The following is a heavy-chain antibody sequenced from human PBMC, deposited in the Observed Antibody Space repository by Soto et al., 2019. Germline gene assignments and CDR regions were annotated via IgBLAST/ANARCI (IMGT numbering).Heavy chain of an antibody. CDR1: GGSFSGYY. V-gene: IGHV4-34*01. CDR2: INHSGST. D-gene: IGHD3-16*01. Sequence: SETLSLTCAVYGGSFSGYYWSWIRQPPGKGLEWIGEINHSGSTNYNPSLKSRVTISVDTSKNQFSLKLGSVTAADTAVYYCARGSGRVMITFGGAGFDYWGQGTLVTVSS. J-gene: IGHJ4*02. CDR3: ARGSGRVMITFGGAGFDY.